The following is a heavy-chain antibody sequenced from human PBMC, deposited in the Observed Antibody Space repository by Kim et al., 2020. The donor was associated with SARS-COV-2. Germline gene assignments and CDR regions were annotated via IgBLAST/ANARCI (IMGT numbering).Heavy chain of an antibody. CDR3: ARDNDGELLSDGTSWYFQK. Sequence: GGSLRLSCAASGFTFSSYGMNWVRQAPGKGLEWVAVISYDGSNKYYADSVKGRFTISRDKSKNTLYLQMNSLRAEDTAVYYCARDNDGELLSDGTSWYFQKGDEGTL. CDR1: GFTFSSYG. J-gene: IGHJ1*01. CDR2: ISYDGSNK. V-gene: IGHV3-33*05. D-gene: IGHD3-10*01.